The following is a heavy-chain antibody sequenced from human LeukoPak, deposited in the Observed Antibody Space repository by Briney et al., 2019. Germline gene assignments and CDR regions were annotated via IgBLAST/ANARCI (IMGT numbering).Heavy chain of an antibody. J-gene: IGHJ5*02. CDR2: IIPIFGTA. V-gene: IGHV1-69*13. CDR1: GGTFSSYA. D-gene: IGHD3-22*01. CDR3: ARDLRNYDSSGEFDP. Sequence: ASVKVSCKASGGTFSSYAISWVRQAPGQGLEWMGGIIPIFGTANYAQKFQGRVTITADESTSAAYMELSSLRSEDTAVYYCARDLRNYDSSGEFDPWGQGTLVTVSS.